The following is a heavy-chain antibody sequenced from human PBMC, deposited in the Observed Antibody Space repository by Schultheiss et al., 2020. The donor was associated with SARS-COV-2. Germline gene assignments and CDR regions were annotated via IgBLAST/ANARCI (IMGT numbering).Heavy chain of an antibody. V-gene: IGHV3-30-3*01. CDR2: ISYDGSNK. CDR3: ARDPRDYDYVWGSRDYYGMDV. CDR1: GFTFSSYA. D-gene: IGHD3-16*01. Sequence: GSLRLSCAASGFTFSSYAMHWVRQAPGKGLEWVAVISYDGSNKYYADSVKGRFTISRDNAKNSLYLQMNSLRAEDTAVYYCARDPRDYDYVWGSRDYYGMDVWGQGTTVTVSS. J-gene: IGHJ6*02.